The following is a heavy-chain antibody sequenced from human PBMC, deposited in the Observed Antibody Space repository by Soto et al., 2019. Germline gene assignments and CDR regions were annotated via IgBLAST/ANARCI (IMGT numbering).Heavy chain of an antibody. V-gene: IGHV4-59*01. J-gene: IGHJ4*02. CDR2: VYYTGST. D-gene: IGHD3-22*01. CDR1: GDSISTFY. Sequence: TLSLTCTVSGDSISTFYWGWMRQSPGKELEGIGYVYYTGSTNYNPSLKSRVTISVDRSKNQFSLKLTSATAADTAVYYCARGRTVRNYADDSSDYFYFFEYWGKGTQGTVSS. CDR3: ARGRTVRNYADDSSDYFYFFEY.